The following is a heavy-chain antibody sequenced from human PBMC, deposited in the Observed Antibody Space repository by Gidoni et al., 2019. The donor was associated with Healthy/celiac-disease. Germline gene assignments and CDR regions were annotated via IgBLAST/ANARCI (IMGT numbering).Heavy chain of an antibody. V-gene: IGHV3-9*01. J-gene: IGHJ6*02. CDR3: AKDQEQQSSAMDV. D-gene: IGHD6-13*01. Sequence: EVQLVESGGGLVQPGRSLRLSCAASGFTFDDYAMHWVRQAPGKGLEWVSGISWNSGSIGYADSVKGRFTISRDNAKNSLYLQMNSLRAEDTALYYCAKDQEQQSSAMDVWGQGTTVTVSS. CDR1: GFTFDDYA. CDR2: ISWNSGSI.